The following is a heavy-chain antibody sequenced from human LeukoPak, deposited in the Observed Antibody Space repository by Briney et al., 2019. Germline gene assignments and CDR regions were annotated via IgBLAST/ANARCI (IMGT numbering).Heavy chain of an antibody. V-gene: IGHV3-21*04. D-gene: IGHD6-6*01. J-gene: IGHJ5*02. CDR2: ISSTSNYI. CDR3: AKGYSSSDWFDP. Sequence: GGSLRLSCAASGFTFSTYAISWVRQAPGKGLEWVSCISSTSNYIFYADSVRGRFTISRDNAKNSLYLQMDSLRAEDTAVYYCAKGYSSSDWFDPWGQGTLVTVSS. CDR1: GFTFSTYA.